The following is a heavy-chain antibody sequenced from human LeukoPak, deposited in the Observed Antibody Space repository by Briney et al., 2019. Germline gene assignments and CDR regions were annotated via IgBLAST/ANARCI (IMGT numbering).Heavy chain of an antibody. D-gene: IGHD4-17*01. CDR3: AKVRVVGDYNWFFDL. Sequence: GGSLRLSCAAPGFTLSSFAMSWVRHAPGKGLEWVSAIVGSGASTYYADSVKGRFTISRDNSKNTLHLQMNSLRAEDTAIYHCAKVRVVGDYNWFFDLWGRGTLVTVSS. V-gene: IGHV3-23*01. CDR2: IVGSGAST. CDR1: GFTLSSFA. J-gene: IGHJ2*01.